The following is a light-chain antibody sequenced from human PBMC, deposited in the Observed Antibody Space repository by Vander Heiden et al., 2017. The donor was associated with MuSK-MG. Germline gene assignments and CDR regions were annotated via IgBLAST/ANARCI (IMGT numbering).Light chain of an antibody. CDR3: CSYAGSYTWV. CDR2: DVT. V-gene: IGLV2-23*02. J-gene: IGLJ3*02. Sequence: QSALTQPASASGSPGQSISITCTGTSSDIGRYELVSWYQQYPGKAPKLILCDVTKRPSGVPDRFSGSKSGNTASLTISGLQAEDEADYYCCSYAGSYTWVFGGGTKLTVL. CDR1: SSDIGRYEL.